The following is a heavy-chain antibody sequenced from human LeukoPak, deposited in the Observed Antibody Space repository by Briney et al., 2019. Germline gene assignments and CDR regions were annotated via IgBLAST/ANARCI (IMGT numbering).Heavy chain of an antibody. J-gene: IGHJ5*02. CDR2: IIPIFGTA. CDR3: ARVDGSGSYSWFDP. CDR1: GGTFSIYA. Sequence: SVNVSCTASGGTFSIYAISWVRQAPGQGLEWMGGIIPIFGTANYAQKFQGRVTITADESTSTAYMELSSLRSEDTAVYYCARVDGSGSYSWFDPWGQGTLVTVSS. V-gene: IGHV1-69*13. D-gene: IGHD3-10*01.